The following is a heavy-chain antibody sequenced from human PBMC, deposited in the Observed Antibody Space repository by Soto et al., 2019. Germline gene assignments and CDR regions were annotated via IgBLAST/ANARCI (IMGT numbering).Heavy chain of an antibody. CDR3: ARVTSGSFXFDY. CDR2: ISTYNGNT. V-gene: IGHV1-18*01. Sequence: ASVKVSCKASGGTFSSYTISWVRQAPGQGLEWMGWISTYNGNTNYAQKLQGRVTMTTDTSTTTAYMELRSLRSDDTAVYYCARVTSGSFXFDYWGQGTLVTVSS. J-gene: IGHJ4*02. CDR1: GGTFSSYT. D-gene: IGHD1-26*01.